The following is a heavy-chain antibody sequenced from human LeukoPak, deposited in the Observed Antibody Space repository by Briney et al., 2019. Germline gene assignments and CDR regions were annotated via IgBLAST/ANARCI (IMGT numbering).Heavy chain of an antibody. J-gene: IGHJ4*02. CDR2: IIPIFGTA. CDR1: GYTFTSYY. CDR3: ARQDAYCGGDCYFDY. Sequence: SVKVSCKASGYTFTSYYMHWVRQAPGQGLEWMGGIIPIFGTANYAQKFQGRVTITADESTSTAYMELSSLRSEDTAVYYCARQDAYCGGDCYFDYWGQGTLVTVSS. D-gene: IGHD2-21*02. V-gene: IGHV1-69*13.